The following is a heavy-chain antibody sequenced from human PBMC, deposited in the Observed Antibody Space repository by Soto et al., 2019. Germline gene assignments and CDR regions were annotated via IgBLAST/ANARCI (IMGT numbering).Heavy chain of an antibody. CDR3: ARGPRITIFGPYYYYMDV. Sequence: QVQLVQSGAEVKKPGASVKVSCKASGYTFTSYDINWVRQATGQGLEWMGWMNPNSGNTGYAQKFQGRVTMTRNTSISTAYMELSSLRSEDTAVYYCARGPRITIFGPYYYYMDVWGKGTTVTVSS. CDR2: MNPNSGNT. CDR1: GYTFTSYD. V-gene: IGHV1-8*01. D-gene: IGHD3-3*01. J-gene: IGHJ6*03.